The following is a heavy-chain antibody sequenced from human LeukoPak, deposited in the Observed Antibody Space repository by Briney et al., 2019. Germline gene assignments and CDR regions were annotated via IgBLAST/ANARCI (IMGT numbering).Heavy chain of an antibody. J-gene: IGHJ4*02. D-gene: IGHD1-26*01. CDR2: IYYSGST. V-gene: IGHV4-39*01. CDR1: GGSISNSSYY. Sequence: SETLSRTCTVSGGSISNSSYYWGWIRQPPGKGLEWIGSIYYSGSTYYNPALKRRVTIFVDPSKNQVSLKLSSVTAADTAVCYCARQIVGATNRFDYWGQGTLVTVSS. CDR3: ARQIVGATNRFDY.